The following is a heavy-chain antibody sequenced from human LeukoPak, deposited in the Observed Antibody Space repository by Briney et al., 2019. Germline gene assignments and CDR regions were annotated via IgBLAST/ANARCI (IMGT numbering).Heavy chain of an antibody. CDR3: ARAYRGYSIDF. CDR2: IYPSGGGT. CDR1: GYTFTSYY. V-gene: IGHV1-46*01. D-gene: IGHD3-22*01. J-gene: IGHJ4*02. Sequence: ASVKVSCKASGYTFTSYYMHWVRQAPGHGLVWMGIIYPSGGGTSYAQKFQGRVTMTRDTSTGTVYMELSSLTSEDTAIYYCARAYRGYSIDFWGRGTLVTVSS.